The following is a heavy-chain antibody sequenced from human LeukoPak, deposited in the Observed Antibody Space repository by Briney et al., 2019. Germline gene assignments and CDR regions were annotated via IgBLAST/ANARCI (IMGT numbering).Heavy chain of an antibody. J-gene: IGHJ4*02. D-gene: IGHD6-6*01. CDR1: GFTFSSYA. Sequence: PGGSLRLSCAASGFTFSSYAIHWVRQAPGKGLEWVAVISYDGSNKYYADSVKGRFTISRDNSKNTLYLQMNSLRAEDTAVYYCAKADILAARHPWGYWGQGTLVTVSS. CDR2: ISYDGSNK. CDR3: AKADILAARHPWGY. V-gene: IGHV3-30-3*01.